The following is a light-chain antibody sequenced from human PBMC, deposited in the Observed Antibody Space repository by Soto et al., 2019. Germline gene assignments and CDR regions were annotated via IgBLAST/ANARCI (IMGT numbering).Light chain of an antibody. Sequence: DIQMTQYPSSLSASVGDRVTITCGASQAINNWLGWYQQKPGKAPKLLIYAASNLQSGVPSRFSGSRSGTEFTLTISSLQPDDFTPYYCQQYTSYSWTFGQGAKVDNK. CDR1: QAINNW. V-gene: IGKV1-5*01. CDR2: AAS. J-gene: IGKJ1*01. CDR3: QQYTSYSWT.